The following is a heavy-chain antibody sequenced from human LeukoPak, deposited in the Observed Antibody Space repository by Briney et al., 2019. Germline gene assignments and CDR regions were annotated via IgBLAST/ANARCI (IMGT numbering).Heavy chain of an antibody. CDR2: IYYSGST. J-gene: IGHJ5*02. D-gene: IGHD3-3*02. CDR3: ARVLGLNWFDP. V-gene: IGHV4-30-4*01. Sequence: SETLSLTCAVYGGSFSGYYWSWIRQPPGKGLEWIGYIYYSGSTYYNPSLKSRVTISVDTSKNQFSLKLSSVTAADTAVYYCARVLGLNWFDPWGQGTLVTVSS. CDR1: GGSFSGYY.